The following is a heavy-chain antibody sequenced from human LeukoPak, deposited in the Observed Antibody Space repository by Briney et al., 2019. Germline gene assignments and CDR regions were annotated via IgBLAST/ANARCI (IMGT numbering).Heavy chain of an antibody. Sequence: ASVKVSCKASGYTFTNYDVNWVRQATGQGLEWMGGMNPNSGNTGYAQKFQGRVTMTRNTSISTAYMELSSLRSEDTAVYYCARVKWSDYKRSDAFDIWGQGTMVTVSS. CDR2: MNPNSGNT. J-gene: IGHJ3*02. CDR3: ARVKWSDYKRSDAFDI. D-gene: IGHD1-26*01. CDR1: GYTFTNYD. V-gene: IGHV1-8*01.